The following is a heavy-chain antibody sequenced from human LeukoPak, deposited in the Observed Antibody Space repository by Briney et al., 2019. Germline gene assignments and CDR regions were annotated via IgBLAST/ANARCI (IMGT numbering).Heavy chain of an antibody. CDR2: MNPNSGNT. J-gene: IGHJ6*02. Sequence: GASVKVSCKASGYTFTSYDINWVRQAAGQGLERMGWMNPNSGNTGYAQKFQGRVTMTRNTSISTAYMELSSLRCEDTAVYYCASSFDWLLRAGHGMDVWGQGTTVTVSS. D-gene: IGHD3-9*01. V-gene: IGHV1-8*01. CDR3: ASSFDWLLRAGHGMDV. CDR1: GYTFTSYD.